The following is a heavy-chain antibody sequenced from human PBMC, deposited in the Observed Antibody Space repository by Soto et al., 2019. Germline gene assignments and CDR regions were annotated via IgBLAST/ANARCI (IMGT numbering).Heavy chain of an antibody. CDR2: IYYSGAT. Sequence: QVQLQESGPGLVKPSQTLSLTCTVSGGSISSGDYYWSWTRQHPGKGLEWIGYIYYSGATYYNASLQSRTTMTVDTSKNQFSLKLHSVTAADTAVYSCARRSRESHYCDYWGQGTLVTVSS. J-gene: IGHJ4*02. CDR3: ARRSRESHYCDY. V-gene: IGHV4-31*03. D-gene: IGHD1-26*01. CDR1: GGSISSGDYY.